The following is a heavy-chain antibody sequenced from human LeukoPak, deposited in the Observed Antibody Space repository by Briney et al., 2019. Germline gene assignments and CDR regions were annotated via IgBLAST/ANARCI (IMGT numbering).Heavy chain of an antibody. CDR3: AGRRYYYDSSGQKPFDY. Sequence: PSETLSLTCAVYGGSFSGYYWSWIRQPPGKGLEWIGEINHSGSTNYNPSLKSRVTISVDTSKNQFSLKLSSVTAADTAVYYCAGRRYYYDSSGQKPFDYWGQGTLVTVSS. D-gene: IGHD3-22*01. J-gene: IGHJ4*02. V-gene: IGHV4-34*01. CDR2: INHSGST. CDR1: GGSFSGYY.